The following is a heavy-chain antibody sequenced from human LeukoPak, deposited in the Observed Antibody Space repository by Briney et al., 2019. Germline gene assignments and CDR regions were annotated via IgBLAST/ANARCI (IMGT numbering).Heavy chain of an antibody. CDR1: GFTFSSYG. CDR3: ARDPRVKGGYFDY. Sequence: GGSLRLSCAASGFTFSSYGMHWVRQAPGKGLEWVAVIWYDGSNKYYADSVKGRFTISRDNSKNTLYLQMNSLRAEDTAVYYCARDPRVKGGYFDYWGQGTLVTVSS. D-gene: IGHD1-26*01. J-gene: IGHJ4*02. CDR2: IWYDGSNK. V-gene: IGHV3-33*01.